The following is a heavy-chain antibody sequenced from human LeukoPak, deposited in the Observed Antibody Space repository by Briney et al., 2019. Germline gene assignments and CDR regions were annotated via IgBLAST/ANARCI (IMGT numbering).Heavy chain of an antibody. D-gene: IGHD3-16*01. CDR3: ARVIGSYGDSAY. Sequence: GGSLRLSCAASGFTFSSYSVNWVRQAPGKGLEWLSYISSTSSAIYYADSLKGRFTISRDNAKNSLYLQMDSLRAEDTAVYYCARVIGSYGDSAYWGQGTLVTVSS. CDR1: GFTFSSYS. CDR2: ISSTSSAI. J-gene: IGHJ4*02. V-gene: IGHV3-48*04.